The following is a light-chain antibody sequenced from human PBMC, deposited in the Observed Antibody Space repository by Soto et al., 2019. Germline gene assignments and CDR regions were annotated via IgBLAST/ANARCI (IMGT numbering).Light chain of an antibody. CDR1: QSMSSY. Sequence: DIQMTQSPSSLSASVGDRVTITCRASQSMSSYLNWYQQKPGKAPKLRIYAASSLQSGVPSRFSGSGSGTDFTHTISSLQPDDFATYYCQQSYSTPHTFGQGTKLEIK. CDR3: QQSYSTPHT. CDR2: AAS. J-gene: IGKJ2*01. V-gene: IGKV1-39*01.